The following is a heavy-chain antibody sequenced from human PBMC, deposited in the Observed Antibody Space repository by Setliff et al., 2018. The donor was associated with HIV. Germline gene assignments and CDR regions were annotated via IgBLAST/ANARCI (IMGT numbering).Heavy chain of an antibody. CDR2: IRYDGSDK. V-gene: IGHV3-30*02. J-gene: IGHJ4*02. D-gene: IGHD6-13*01. CDR3: AKDRLLDGSSWYYLDY. CDR1: GFSFSTYA. Sequence: PGGSLRLSCAASGFSFSTYAMGWVRQAPGKGLEGVAFIRYDGSDKYYVDSVKGRFTVSRDNSKNTLYLQMNSLRPEDTALYYCAKDRLLDGSSWYYLDYWGQGTLVTVSS.